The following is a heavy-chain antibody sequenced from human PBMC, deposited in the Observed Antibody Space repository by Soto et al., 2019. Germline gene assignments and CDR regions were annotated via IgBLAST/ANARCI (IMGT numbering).Heavy chain of an antibody. CDR1: GGSHSGYY. V-gene: IGHV4-34*01. Sequence: PSETLSLTCVVNGGSHSGYYWNWIRQPPGKGLEWIGEIDHSGNSNYNPSLKSRVTISVDTSKNQFSLKLSSVTAADTAVYYCARGWRITIFGVVQTYYFDYWGQGTLVTVSS. CDR2: IDHSGNS. CDR3: ARGWRITIFGVVQTYYFDY. D-gene: IGHD3-3*01. J-gene: IGHJ4*02.